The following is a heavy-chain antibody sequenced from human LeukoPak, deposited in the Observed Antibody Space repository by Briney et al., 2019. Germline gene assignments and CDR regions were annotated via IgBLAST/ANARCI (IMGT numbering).Heavy chain of an antibody. CDR1: GFTFSNYG. D-gene: IGHD3-22*01. J-gene: IGHJ4*02. CDR2: IRYDGSNK. Sequence: PGGSLRLSCVASGFTFSNYGMHWVRQAPGKGLEWVAFIRYDGSNKYYAGSVKDRFTISRDNSKNTLYLQMNSLRAEDTAVYYCAKGRGRYYDSSGPFDYWGQGTLVTVSS. CDR3: AKGRGRYYDSSGPFDY. V-gene: IGHV3-30*02.